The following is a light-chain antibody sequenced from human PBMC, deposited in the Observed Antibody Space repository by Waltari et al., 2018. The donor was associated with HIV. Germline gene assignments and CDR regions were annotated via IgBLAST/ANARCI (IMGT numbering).Light chain of an antibody. V-gene: IGKV3-15*01. CDR2: GES. CDR1: QSVSNK. J-gene: IGKJ3*01. Sequence: EIVMTQSPATLSVSPGERVTLSCRASQSVSNKLAWYQQKPDQAPRLLLYGESARAQGAPARFRVSGSGTEFNLTISSLQSEDVAVYYCQQYHQWPPRLPFGPGTKVEIK. CDR3: QQYHQWPPRLP.